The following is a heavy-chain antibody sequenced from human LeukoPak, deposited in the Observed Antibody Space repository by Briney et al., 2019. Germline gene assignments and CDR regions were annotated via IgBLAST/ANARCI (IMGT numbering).Heavy chain of an antibody. CDR3: ARHLSGDYAWFDP. J-gene: IGHJ5*02. D-gene: IGHD4-17*01. CDR1: GGSISSYS. V-gene: IGHV4-59*08. CDR2: IYYSGST. Sequence: AETLSLTCTVSGGSISSYSWSWIRHPPGKALEWIGYIYYSGSTNYNPSLKGGLTISVETSKNQCSWRQSSGTVADPAMIYDARHLSGDYAWFDPWGEGTLVTVSS.